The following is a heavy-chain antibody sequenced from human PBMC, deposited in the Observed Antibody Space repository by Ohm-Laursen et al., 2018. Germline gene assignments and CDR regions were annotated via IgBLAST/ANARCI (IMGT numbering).Heavy chain of an antibody. CDR2: VSSSSTTI. CDR3: ARRFDS. V-gene: IGHV3-48*01. Sequence: SLRLSCAATGFTFSNYNMNWVRQAPGKGLEWVSLVSSSSTTIYYADSVKGRFTISRDNAKNSLFLQMNSLRAEDTAVYYCARRFDSWGQGTLVTVSP. CDR1: GFTFSNYN. J-gene: IGHJ4*02.